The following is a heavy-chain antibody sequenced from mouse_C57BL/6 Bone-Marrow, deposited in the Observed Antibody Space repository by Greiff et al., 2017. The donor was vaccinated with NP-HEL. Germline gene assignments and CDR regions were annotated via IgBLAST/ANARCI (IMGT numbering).Heavy chain of an antibody. V-gene: IGHV1-26*01. J-gene: IGHJ3*01. CDR1: GYTFTDYY. CDR2: INPNNGGT. Sequence: EVQLQQSGPELVKPGASVKISCKASGYTFTDYYMNWVKQSHGKSLEWIGDINPNNGGTSYNQKFKGKATLTVDKSSSTAYMELRSLTSEDSAVYYCARGRYDYDAPWFAYWGQGTLVTVSA. CDR3: ARGRYDYDAPWFAY. D-gene: IGHD2-4*01.